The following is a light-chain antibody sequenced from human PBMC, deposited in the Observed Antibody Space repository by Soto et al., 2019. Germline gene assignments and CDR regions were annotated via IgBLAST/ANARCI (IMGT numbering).Light chain of an antibody. CDR2: RAS. Sequence: DIRMTQSPSTLSASVGDRVTITCRASQSINNWLAWYQQKPGKAPKLLIYRASSLENGVQSRFSGRGSGTEFIFTITSLQPDDFATYYCQQYSSDSTFGQGTKVEIK. V-gene: IGKV1-5*03. CDR1: QSINNW. J-gene: IGKJ1*01. CDR3: QQYSSDST.